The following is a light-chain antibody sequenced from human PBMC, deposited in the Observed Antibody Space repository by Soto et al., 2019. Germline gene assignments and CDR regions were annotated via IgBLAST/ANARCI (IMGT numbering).Light chain of an antibody. V-gene: IGKV3-11*01. J-gene: IGKJ1*01. CDR2: DAS. Sequence: EIVLTQSPATLSLSLGERATLSCRASQSVISYLAWYQQKPGQAPRLLIYDASNRATGIPARFSGSGSGTDFTLTISSLEHEDFAVYYCQQRSNWPWTFGQGTKVEIK. CDR3: QQRSNWPWT. CDR1: QSVISY.